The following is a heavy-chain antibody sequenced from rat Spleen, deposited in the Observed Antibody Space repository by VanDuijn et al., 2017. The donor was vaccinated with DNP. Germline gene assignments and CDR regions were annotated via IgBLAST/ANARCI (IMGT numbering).Heavy chain of an antibody. CDR1: GFSLTSYH. Sequence: QVQLKESGPGLVQPSQTLSLTCTVSGFSLTSYHVHWVRQPPGKGLEWMGRVQSGGSTDYNSGLKSRLSISRDTSKSQVFLKMNSVQTEDTAMDFCARALATVAPTGAMDAWGQGTSVTVSS. V-gene: IGHV2-27*01. D-gene: IGHD3-1*01. J-gene: IGHJ4*01. CDR2: VQSGGST. CDR3: ARALATVAPTGAMDA.